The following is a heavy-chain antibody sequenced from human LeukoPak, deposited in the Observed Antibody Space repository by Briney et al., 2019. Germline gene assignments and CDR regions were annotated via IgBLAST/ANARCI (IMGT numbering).Heavy chain of an antibody. J-gene: IGHJ4*02. CDR3: ARVAVAASWDQYFEY. Sequence: ASVKVSCKASGGTFSSYAISWVRQAPGQGLEWMGRIIPILGIANYAQKFQGRVTITADKSTSTAYMELSSLRSEDTAVYYCARVAVAASWDQYFEYWGQGILVTVSS. CDR1: GGTFSSYA. CDR2: IIPILGIA. V-gene: IGHV1-69*04. D-gene: IGHD6-19*01.